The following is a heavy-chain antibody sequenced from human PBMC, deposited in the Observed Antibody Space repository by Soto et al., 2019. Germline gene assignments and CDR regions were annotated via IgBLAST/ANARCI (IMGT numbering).Heavy chain of an antibody. CDR2: ISSSSSYT. V-gene: IGHV3-11*06. Sequence: GGSLRLSCAASGFTFSDYYMSWIRQAPGKGLEWVSYISSSSSYTNYADSVKGRFTISRDNAKNSLYLQMNSLRAEDTAVYYRARDNHCGGDCYPSYWYFDLWGRGTLVTVSS. CDR3: ARDNHCGGDCYPSYWYFDL. J-gene: IGHJ2*01. CDR1: GFTFSDYY. D-gene: IGHD2-21*02.